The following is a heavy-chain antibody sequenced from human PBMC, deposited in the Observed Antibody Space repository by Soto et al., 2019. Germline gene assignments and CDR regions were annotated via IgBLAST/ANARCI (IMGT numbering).Heavy chain of an antibody. CDR2: IFSNDEK. CDR1: GFSLTNTRMG. J-gene: IGHJ6*02. CDR3: ARILHRWYHYYYYGMAV. V-gene: IGHV2-26*01. D-gene: IGHD2-15*01. Sequence: SGPTLVNPTETLTLTCTVSGFSLTNTRMGVSWIRQPPGKALEWLAHIFSNDEKSYSTSLKSRLTISKDTSKSQVVLTMTNMDPVATATYYCARILHRWYHYYYYGMAVWGPGSTVIVS.